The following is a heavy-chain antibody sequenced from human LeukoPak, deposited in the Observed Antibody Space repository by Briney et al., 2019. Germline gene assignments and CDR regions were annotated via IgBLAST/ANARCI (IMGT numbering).Heavy chain of an antibody. J-gene: IGHJ4*02. CDR1: GGSITGYY. CDR3: ARQNMAAAGQALDY. Sequence: SDTLSLTCTVSGGSITGYYWSWIRQPPGKGLEWIGYTYYSGTTNYIPSLKSRVTISVDTSKNQFSLNLTSVTAADTAVYYCARQNMAAAGQALDYWGQGTLVTVSS. V-gene: IGHV4-59*08. D-gene: IGHD6-25*01. CDR2: TYYSGTT.